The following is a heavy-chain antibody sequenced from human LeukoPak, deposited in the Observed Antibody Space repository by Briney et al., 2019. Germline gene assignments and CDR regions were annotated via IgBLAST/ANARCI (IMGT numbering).Heavy chain of an antibody. CDR1: GFTFSSYA. J-gene: IGHJ6*03. CDR3: AKDGGLLWFGELPRTFYYMDV. Sequence: GGSLRLSCAASGFTFSSYAMSWVRQAPGEGLEWVSAISGSGGRTYYADSVKGRFTISRDNSKNTLYLQMNSLRAEDTAVYYCAKDGGLLWFGELPRTFYYMDVWGKGTTVTVSS. D-gene: IGHD3-10*01. V-gene: IGHV3-23*01. CDR2: ISGSGGRT.